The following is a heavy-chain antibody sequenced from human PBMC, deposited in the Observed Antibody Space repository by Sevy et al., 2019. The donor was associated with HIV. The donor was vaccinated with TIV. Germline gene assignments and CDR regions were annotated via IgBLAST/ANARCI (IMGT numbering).Heavy chain of an antibody. CDR2: IKNENDGGTT. Sequence: GGSLRLSCAASGFPFSDAWMNWVRQAPGKGLEWVGLIKNENDGGTTDYAAPVKGRSTISRDDSKNTLYLQMSSLKTEDTGSYYCTTDWGTGITGVCVFDLWGQGTMVTVSS. CDR3: TTDWGTGITGVCVFDL. D-gene: IGHD1-7*01. J-gene: IGHJ3*01. CDR1: GFPFSDAW. V-gene: IGHV3-15*01.